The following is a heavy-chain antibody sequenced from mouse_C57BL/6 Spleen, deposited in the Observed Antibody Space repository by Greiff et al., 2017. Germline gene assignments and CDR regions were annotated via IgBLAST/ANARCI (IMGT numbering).Heavy chain of an antibody. CDR2: IDPSDSYT. Sequence: QVHVKQPGAELVMPGASVKLSCKASGYTFTSYWMHWVKQRPGQGLEWIGEIDPSDSYTNYNQKFKGKSTLTVDKSSSTAYMQLSSLTSEDSAVYYGASRYYYGSSYWYFDVWGTGTTVTVSS. CDR3: ASRYYYGSSYWYFDV. J-gene: IGHJ1*03. V-gene: IGHV1-69*01. D-gene: IGHD1-1*01. CDR1: GYTFTSYW.